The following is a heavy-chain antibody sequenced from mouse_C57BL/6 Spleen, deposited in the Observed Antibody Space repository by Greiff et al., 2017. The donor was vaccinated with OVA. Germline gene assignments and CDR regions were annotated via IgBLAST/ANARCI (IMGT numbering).Heavy chain of an antibody. D-gene: IGHD3-2*02. V-gene: IGHV5-4*01. CDR2: ISDGGSYT. Sequence: EVQLVESGGGLVKPGGSLKLSCAASGFTFSSYAMSWVRQTPEKRLEWVATISDGGSYTYYPDNVKGRFTISRDNAKNNLYLQMSHLKSEDTAMYYCARDQHSSGYPDYFDYWGQGTTLTVSS. J-gene: IGHJ2*01. CDR1: GFTFSSYA. CDR3: ARDQHSSGYPDYFDY.